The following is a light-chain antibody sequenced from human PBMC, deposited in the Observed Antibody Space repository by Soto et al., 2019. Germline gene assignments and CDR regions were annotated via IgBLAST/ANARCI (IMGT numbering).Light chain of an antibody. V-gene: IGLV2-8*01. Sequence: QSALTQPPAASGSPGQSVTISCTGTSSDVGGYKYVSWYQQHPGKAPNLLIDEVSQRPSGVPDRFSGSKSGNTATLTVSGLQAEEEAEYFCSSHAGNNMGVFGGGTKLTVL. J-gene: IGLJ3*02. CDR3: SSHAGNNMGV. CDR2: EVS. CDR1: SSDVGGYKY.